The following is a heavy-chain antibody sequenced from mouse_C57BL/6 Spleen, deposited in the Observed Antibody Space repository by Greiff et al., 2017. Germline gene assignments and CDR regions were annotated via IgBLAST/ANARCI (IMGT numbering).Heavy chain of an antibody. D-gene: IGHD1-1*01. CDR1: GFNIKDYY. V-gene: IGHV14-2*01. J-gene: IGHJ2*01. Sequence: DVKLQESGAELVKPGASVKLSCTASGFNIKDYYMHWVKQRTEQGLEWIGRIDPEDGETKYAPKFQGKATITADTSSNTAYLQLSSLTSEDTAVYYCALITTGRYYFDYWGQGTTLTVSS. CDR2: IDPEDGET. CDR3: ALITTGRYYFDY.